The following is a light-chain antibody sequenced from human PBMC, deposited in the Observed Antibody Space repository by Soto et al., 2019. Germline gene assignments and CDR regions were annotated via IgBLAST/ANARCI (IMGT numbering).Light chain of an antibody. CDR1: SSNIGNNY. V-gene: IGLV1-51*01. CDR2: DNN. J-gene: IGLJ2*01. CDR3: GTWHSSLSAVV. Sequence: QSVLTQPPSVSAAPGQKVTISCSGSSSNIGNNYVSWYQQLPVTAPKLLIYDNNKRPSRIPDRFSGSKSGTSATLGITGLQTGDEADYYCGTWHSSLSAVVFGGGTKVTVL.